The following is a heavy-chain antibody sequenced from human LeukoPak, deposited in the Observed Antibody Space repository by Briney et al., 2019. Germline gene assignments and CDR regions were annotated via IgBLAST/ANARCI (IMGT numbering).Heavy chain of an antibody. D-gene: IGHD6-6*01. J-gene: IGHJ5*02. CDR2: IYYSGST. V-gene: IGHV4-59*12. CDR1: GGSFSGYY. CDR3: ARDREYSSSGLVWFDP. Sequence: SETLSLPCAVYGGSFSGYYWSWIRQPPGKGLEWIGYIYYSGSTNYNPSLKSRVTISVDTSENQFSLKLTSVTAADTAVYYCARDREYSSSGLVWFDPWGHGILVTVSS.